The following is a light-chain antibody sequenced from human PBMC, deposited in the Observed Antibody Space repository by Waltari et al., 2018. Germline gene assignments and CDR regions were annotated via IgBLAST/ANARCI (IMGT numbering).Light chain of an antibody. CDR2: WAS. J-gene: IGKJ2*01. CDR1: QSVLYSSDNKNY. V-gene: IGKV4-1*01. Sequence: DIVMTQSPDSLAVSLGERATINCKSSQSVLYSSDNKNYLAWYQQKPGQPPKLLIYWASTRESWVPDRFSGSGSGTDFTLTSSSLQAEDVAVFYCQQYYSSPHTFGQGTKLEIK. CDR3: QQYYSSPHT.